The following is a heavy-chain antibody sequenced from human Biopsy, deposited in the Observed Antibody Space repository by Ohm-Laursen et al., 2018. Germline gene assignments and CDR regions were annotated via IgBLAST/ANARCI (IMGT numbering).Heavy chain of an antibody. CDR3: ARAGPYYSDF. J-gene: IGHJ4*02. Sequence: SLRLSCSAPGFTFSNYAMGWVRQAPGKGLECVSSIGSDARSTLYADSVQGRSTISRDNSKNTLYLQIDNLRAEDTALYYCARAGPYYSDFWGQGTLVTVSS. CDR2: IGSDARST. CDR1: GFTFSNYA. V-gene: IGHV3-23*01.